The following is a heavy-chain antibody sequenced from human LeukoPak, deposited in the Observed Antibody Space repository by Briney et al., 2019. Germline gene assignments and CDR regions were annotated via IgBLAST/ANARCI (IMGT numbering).Heavy chain of an antibody. CDR1: GFTFSSYE. CDR2: ISSSGSSI. J-gene: IGHJ5*02. D-gene: IGHD3-10*01. V-gene: IGHV3-48*03. CDR3: ARDLGYGSGPDWFDP. Sequence: GGSLRLSCAASGFTFSSYEMNWVRQAPGKGLEWVSYISSSGSSIYYADSVKGRFTISRDNAKSSLYLQMNSLKTEDTAVYFCARDLGYGSGPDWFDPWGQGTLVTVSS.